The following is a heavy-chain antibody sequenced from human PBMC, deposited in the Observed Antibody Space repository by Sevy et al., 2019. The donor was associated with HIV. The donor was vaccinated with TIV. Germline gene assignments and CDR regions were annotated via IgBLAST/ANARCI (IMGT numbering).Heavy chain of an antibody. D-gene: IGHD2-2*01. CDR2: IYTSGST. J-gene: IGHJ4*02. CDR3: ARDEGLVVPAASPFDY. CDR1: GGSMSSYY. Sequence: SETLSLTCSVSGGSMSSYYWSWIRQPAGKGLEWIGRIYTSGSTNYNPSLKSRVTMSVDTSKNQFSLKLSSVTAADTAVYYCARDEGLVVPAASPFDYWGQGTLVTVSS. V-gene: IGHV4-4*07.